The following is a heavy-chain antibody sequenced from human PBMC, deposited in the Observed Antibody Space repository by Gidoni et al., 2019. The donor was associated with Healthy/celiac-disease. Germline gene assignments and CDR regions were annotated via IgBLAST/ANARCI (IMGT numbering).Heavy chain of an antibody. CDR3: AKEAAGQYNLFGANDY. J-gene: IGHJ4*02. CDR2: ISYDGSNK. V-gene: IGHV3-30*18. D-gene: IGHD6-13*01. Sequence: QVQLVESGGGVVQPGRSLRLSCAASGFPFISYGMHWVRQAPGKGLEWVAVISYDGSNKYYADSVKGRFTISRDNSKNTLYLQMNSLRAEDTAVYYCAKEAAGQYNLFGANDYWGQGTLVTVSS. CDR1: GFPFISYG.